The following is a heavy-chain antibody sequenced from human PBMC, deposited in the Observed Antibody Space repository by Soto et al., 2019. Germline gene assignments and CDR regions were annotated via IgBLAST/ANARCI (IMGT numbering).Heavy chain of an antibody. CDR3: ARGSPRGPFFDY. CDR2: ICYDGSIK. J-gene: IGHJ4*02. V-gene: IGHV3-33*01. D-gene: IGHD3-16*01. Sequence: GALRLSCAASGFTFSSYGMHWVRQAPGKGLERVAVICYDGSIKYYSDSVKGRFTISRDNSKNTLYLQMNSLRAEDTVVYYCARGSPRGPFFDYWGQGTLVTVSS. CDR1: GFTFSSYG.